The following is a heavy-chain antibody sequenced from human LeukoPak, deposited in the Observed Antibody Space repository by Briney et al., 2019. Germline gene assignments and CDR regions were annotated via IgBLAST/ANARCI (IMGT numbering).Heavy chain of an antibody. CDR3: ARVGVGATHMRFSNWFDP. V-gene: IGHV4-38-2*02. Sequence: SETLSLTCTVSGYSISSGYYWGWIRQPPGKGLEWIGSIYHSESADYNPSLKSRVTISVDTSRNQFSLKLSSVTAADTAVYYCARVGVGATHMRFSNWFDPWGQGTLVTVSS. CDR1: GYSISSGYY. CDR2: IYHSESA. J-gene: IGHJ5*02. D-gene: IGHD1-26*01.